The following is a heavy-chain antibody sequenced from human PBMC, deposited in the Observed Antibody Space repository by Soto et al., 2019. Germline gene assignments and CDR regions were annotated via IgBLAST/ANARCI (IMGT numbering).Heavy chain of an antibody. D-gene: IGHD2-21*01. CDR1: GGTFSTYT. CDR2: IIPILEIA. Sequence: QVQLMQSGAEVKKPGSSVKVSCKASGGTFSTYTVTWVRQAPGQGLEWMGRIIPILEIANYAQKFQGRVTITADKSTNTAYMELSSLRSEDTAVYYCARDGNCSGGDCYDTYNWFDPWGQGTLVTVSS. CDR3: ARDGNCSGGDCYDTYNWFDP. J-gene: IGHJ5*02. V-gene: IGHV1-69*08.